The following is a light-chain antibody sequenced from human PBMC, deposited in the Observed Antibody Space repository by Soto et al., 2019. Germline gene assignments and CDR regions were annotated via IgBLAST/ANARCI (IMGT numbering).Light chain of an antibody. J-gene: IGLJ1*01. V-gene: IGLV1-51*02. CDR2: ENN. CDR3: GTWDSSLSAGV. CDR1: SSNIGNNY. Sequence: QSALTQPPSVSAAPGQKVTISCSGSSSNIGNNYVSWYQQLPGTAPKLLIYENNKRPSGIPDRFSGSKSGTSATLGITGLQTGDEADYYCGTWDSSLSAGVFGTGTKVPS.